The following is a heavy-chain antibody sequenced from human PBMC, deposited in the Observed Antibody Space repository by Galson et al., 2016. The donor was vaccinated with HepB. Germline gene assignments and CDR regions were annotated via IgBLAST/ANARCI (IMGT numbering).Heavy chain of an antibody. Sequence: SETLSLTCIVSGESVISDRYYWTWIRLPPGKGLEWIGCIDYSGSTNYSPPLKSRVTMSLDASENEVSLRLSSVTAADTAIYYCARGRRTICNGSICYKDSYYYAMDVWGQGTTVAVS. D-gene: IGHD2-15*01. CDR2: IDYSGST. V-gene: IGHV4-61*01. J-gene: IGHJ6*02. CDR3: ARGRRTICNGSICYKDSYYYAMDV. CDR1: GESVISDRYY.